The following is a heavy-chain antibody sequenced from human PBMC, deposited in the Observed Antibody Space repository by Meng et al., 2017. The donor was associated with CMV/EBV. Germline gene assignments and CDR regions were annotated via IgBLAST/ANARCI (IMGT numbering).Heavy chain of an antibody. V-gene: IGHV3-21*01. D-gene: IGHD1-26*01. CDR3: ARGRLGSYSSVDY. Sequence: GESLKISCAASGFTFRRYDIHWVRQAPGKGLEWVSSISSSSSYIYYADSVKGRFTISRDNAKNSLYLQMNSLRAEDTAVYYCARGRLGSYSSVDYWGQGTLVTVSS. CDR2: ISSSSSYI. CDR1: GFTFRRYD. J-gene: IGHJ4*02.